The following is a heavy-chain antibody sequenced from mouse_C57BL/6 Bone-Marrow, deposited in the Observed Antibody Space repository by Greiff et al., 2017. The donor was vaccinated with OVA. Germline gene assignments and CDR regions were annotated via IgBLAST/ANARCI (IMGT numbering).Heavy chain of an antibody. J-gene: IGHJ4*01. Sequence: QVQLQQPGAELVRPGSSVKLSCKASGYTFTSYWMHWVKQRPIQGLEWIGNIDPSDSETHYNQKFKDKATLTVDKSSSTAYMQLSSLTSEDSAVYYCARERSYYSNYFYAMDYWGQGTSVTVSS. D-gene: IGHD2-5*01. CDR3: ARERSYYSNYFYAMDY. CDR1: GYTFTSYW. CDR2: IDPSDSET. V-gene: IGHV1-52*01.